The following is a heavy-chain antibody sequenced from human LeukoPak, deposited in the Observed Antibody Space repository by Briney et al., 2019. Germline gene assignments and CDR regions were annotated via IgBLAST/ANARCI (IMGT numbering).Heavy chain of an antibody. J-gene: IGHJ6*02. CDR3: ARNQQLGGHSYYYYGMDV. D-gene: IGHD3-16*01. CDR1: GFTSIAYA. Sequence: PGGSLRLSCVGSGFTSIAYALTWARQAPGKGLKWVSGISGGGVITYYADSVKGRFTISRDNSKNTLYLQMNSLRADDTAIYYCARNQQLGGHSYYYYGMDVWGQGTMVTVSS. CDR2: ISGGGVIT. V-gene: IGHV3-23*01.